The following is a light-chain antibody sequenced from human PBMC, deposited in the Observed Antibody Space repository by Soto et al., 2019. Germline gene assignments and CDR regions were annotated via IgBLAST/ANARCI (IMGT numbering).Light chain of an antibody. J-gene: IGKJ5*01. CDR3: QQRYNWPPIT. V-gene: IGKV3-11*01. CDR2: DTS. CDR1: QSVSSS. Sequence: EILLTQSPATLSLSPGESATLSCRASQSVSSSLAWYQQKPGQAPRLLIYDTSNRATGVPARFSGSGSGTDFTLPISSLEPEDFAVYYCQQRYNWPPITFGQGTRLEIK.